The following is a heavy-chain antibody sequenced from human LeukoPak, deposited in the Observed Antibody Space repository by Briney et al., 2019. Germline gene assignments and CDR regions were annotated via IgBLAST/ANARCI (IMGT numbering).Heavy chain of an antibody. D-gene: IGHD2-15*01. CDR1: GFTVSSSD. CDR3: AKNTFCSSSSCQTALDY. Sequence: PGGSLRLSCAASGFTVSSSDMSWVRQATGKGLEWVSLIYSDGRTFSAASVKGRFTISRDNAKNSLFLQMNSLRAEDTAVYYCAKNTFCSSSSCQTALDYWGQGTLVTVSS. J-gene: IGHJ4*02. V-gene: IGHV3-53*01. CDR2: IYSDGRT.